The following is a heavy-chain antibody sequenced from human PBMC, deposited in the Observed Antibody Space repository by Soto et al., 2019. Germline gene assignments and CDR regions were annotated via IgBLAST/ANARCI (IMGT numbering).Heavy chain of an antibody. CDR3: ARTPSA. Sequence: SETLSLTCTVSGESINTPHYYWSWVRQPPGKGLEWIGYIYYSGNTYYNPSLQSRVTISVDTSKNQFSLKLSSVTAADTAVYYCARTPSAWGQGTLVTVSS. J-gene: IGHJ5*02. V-gene: IGHV4-30-4*01. CDR1: GESINTPHYY. CDR2: IYYSGNT.